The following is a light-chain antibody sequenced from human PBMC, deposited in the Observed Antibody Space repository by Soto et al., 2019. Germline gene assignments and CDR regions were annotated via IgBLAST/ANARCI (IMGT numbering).Light chain of an antibody. CDR3: KQHDLWPAT. CDR1: QSVGSN. J-gene: IGKJ1*01. Sequence: VMTQSPAPPSVSPGERFTLSCRASQSVGSNLAWYQQKPGQAHRLLIYGAYTRATGIQARFSGSGSGTEFTLTIRSLQSEDFAVYYCKQHDLWPATFGQGTKVDI. CDR2: GAY. V-gene: IGKV3-15*01.